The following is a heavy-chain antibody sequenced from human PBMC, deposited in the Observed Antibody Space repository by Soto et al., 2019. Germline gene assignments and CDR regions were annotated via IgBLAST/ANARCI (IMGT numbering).Heavy chain of an antibody. CDR2: ISSDGSST. J-gene: IGHJ6*02. CDR1: GFSSSFYW. V-gene: IGHV3-74*01. D-gene: IGHD2-2*02. Sequence: EVQLVESGGGLVQPGGSLRLSCAASGFSSSFYWMYWVRQAPGKGLVWVSSISSDGSSTSYADSVKGRFTISRDNTENTVYLQMNSLRAEDTAVYYCARERALTVYTVKGMDVWGQGTTVTVSS. CDR3: ARERALTVYTVKGMDV.